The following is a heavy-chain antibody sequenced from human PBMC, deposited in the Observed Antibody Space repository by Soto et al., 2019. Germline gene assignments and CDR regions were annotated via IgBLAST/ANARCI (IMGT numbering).Heavy chain of an antibody. J-gene: IGHJ4*02. CDR2: ISTYNGNT. Sequence: HVQLVQSGAEVKKPGTSVKVSCEASGYSFSGFGVSWVRQAPGQGLEWMGWISTYNGNTTYAQKFQGRVTMTTDTSTSTAYLELGSLRSDDTAVYYCARMTTVLLARFDYWGQGTLVTVSS. CDR1: GYSFSGFG. V-gene: IGHV1-18*01. CDR3: ARMTTVLLARFDY. D-gene: IGHD4-17*01.